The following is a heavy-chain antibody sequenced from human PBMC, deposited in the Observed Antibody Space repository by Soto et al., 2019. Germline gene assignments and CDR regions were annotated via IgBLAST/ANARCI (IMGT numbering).Heavy chain of an antibody. CDR1: GFTFSSYW. Sequence: GSLRLSCAASGFTFSSYWMHWVRQAPGKGLVWVSRINSDGSSTSYADSVKGRFTISRDNAKNTLYLQMNSLRAEDTAVYYCARDFTNDFWSICKTQHYHYGKNVCTQRTTVTVSA. D-gene: IGHD3-3*01. J-gene: IGHJ6*01. V-gene: IGHV3-74*01. CDR3: ARDFTNDFWSICKTQHYHYGKNV. CDR2: INSDGSST.